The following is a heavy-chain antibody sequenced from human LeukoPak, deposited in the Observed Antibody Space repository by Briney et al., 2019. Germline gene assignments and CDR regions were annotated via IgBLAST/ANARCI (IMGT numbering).Heavy chain of an antibody. CDR1: GLAFSGYA. CDR2: ISGSGGSV. J-gene: IGHJ4*02. D-gene: IGHD6-19*01. Sequence: GGSMRLSCAASGLAFSGYAMSWVRQAPGKGLEWVSGISGSGGSVYYADSVKGRFTISRDNSKNILYLQMKNLRVEHTAVYYCAKHIVAGISYYFEHWGQGIPVTVSS. CDR3: AKHIVAGISYYFEH. V-gene: IGHV3-23*01.